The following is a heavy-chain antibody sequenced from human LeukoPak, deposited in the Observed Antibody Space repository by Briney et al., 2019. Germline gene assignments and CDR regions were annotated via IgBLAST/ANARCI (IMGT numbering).Heavy chain of an antibody. CDR2: ISSSSTYI. CDR1: GFTFSSYT. D-gene: IGHD4-17*01. J-gene: IGHJ6*03. CDR3: ARTTVTSYFYYYMDV. Sequence: PGGSLRLSCAASGFTFSSYTMNWVRQAPGKGLEWVSSISSSSTYIYYADSVKGRFTISRDNAKNSLYLQMNSLRAEDTAVYYCARTTVTSYFYYYMDVWGKGTTVTVS. V-gene: IGHV3-21*01.